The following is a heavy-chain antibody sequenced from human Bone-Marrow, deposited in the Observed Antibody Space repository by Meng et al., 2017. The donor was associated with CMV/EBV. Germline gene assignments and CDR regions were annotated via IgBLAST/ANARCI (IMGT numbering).Heavy chain of an antibody. CDR3: ARTDRFGEGENY. CDR2: IYGDATT. V-gene: IGHV3-53*01. CDR1: GFTVSNNY. J-gene: IGHJ4*02. Sequence: GESLKISCAVSGFTVSNNYMNWVRQAPGKGLEWVSIIYGDATTYYTDSVKGRFTVSRDISKNTVYLQMNSLRAEDTAMYYCARTDRFGEGENYWGQGTLVTVSS. D-gene: IGHD3-10*01.